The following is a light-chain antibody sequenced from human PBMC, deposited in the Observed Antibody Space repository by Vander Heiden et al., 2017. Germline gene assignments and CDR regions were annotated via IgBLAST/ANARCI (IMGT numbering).Light chain of an antibody. J-gene: IGLJ2*01. CDR2: GDA. CDR3: YSTDSSGNHRV. V-gene: IGLV3-10*01. Sequence: SYELTQPPSVSVSPAQTARITSSGDAFPKEYACWYQQKSGQAPALVINGDAKRPSGIPVRFSGSRSGTMATLTISGAQVEDEADYYCYSTDSSGNHRVFGGGTKLTVL. CDR1: AFPKEY.